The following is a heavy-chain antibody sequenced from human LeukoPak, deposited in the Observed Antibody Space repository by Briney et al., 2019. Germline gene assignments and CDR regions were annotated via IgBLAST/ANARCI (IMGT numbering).Heavy chain of an antibody. J-gene: IGHJ4*02. D-gene: IGHD4-17*01. CDR2: IYYSGST. CDR1: GGSVSSGSYY. V-gene: IGHV4-61*01. CDR3: ARVPISTTARGYFDY. Sequence: KASETLSLTCTVSGGSVSSGSYYWSWIRQPPGKGLEWIGYIYYSGSTTYNPSLKSRVTISVDTSKNKFSLRLSSVTAADTAVYYCARVPISTTARGYFDYWGQGSLFTVSS.